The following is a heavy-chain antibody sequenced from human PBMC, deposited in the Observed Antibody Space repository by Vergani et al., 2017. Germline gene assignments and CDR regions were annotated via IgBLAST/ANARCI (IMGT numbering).Heavy chain of an antibody. V-gene: IGHV4-39*01. Sequence: KEKEGGEGLVKPSATLSLTCSVSGASIRSSNYYWGWIRQPPGKGLGWIASIYYSGSTYYNPSLKSRVTISVDTSKNQFSLKLSSVTAAGTAVYFWSRHSIAEWLVKMGWIDPWGQGILFTVSS. CDR1: GASIRSSNYY. CDR3: SRHSIAEWLVKMGWIDP. D-gene: IGHD6-19*01. J-gene: IGHJ5*02. CDR2: IYYSGST.